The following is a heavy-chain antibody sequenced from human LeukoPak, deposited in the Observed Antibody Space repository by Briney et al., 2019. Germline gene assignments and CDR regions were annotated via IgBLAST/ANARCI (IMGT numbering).Heavy chain of an antibody. J-gene: IGHJ4*02. CDR1: GGSISSYY. V-gene: IGHV4-59*01. CDR2: IYYSGST. D-gene: IGHD5-12*01. Sequence: SETLSLTCTVSGGSISSYYWSWIRQPPGKGLEWIGYIYYSGSTNYNPSLKSRVTISVDTSKNQFSLKLSSVTAADTAVYYCARGYSGYDSFYYWGQGTLVTVSS. CDR3: ARGYSGYDSFYY.